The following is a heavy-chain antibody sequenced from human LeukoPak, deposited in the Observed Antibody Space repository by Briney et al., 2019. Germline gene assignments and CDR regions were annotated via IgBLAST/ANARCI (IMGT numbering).Heavy chain of an antibody. V-gene: IGHV1-8*01. Sequence: ASVRVSCKASGYTFTSYDINWVRQATGQGLEWMGWMNPNSGNTGYAQKFQGRVTMTRNTSISTAYMELSSLRYEDTAVYYCARDTTSTGGQWPGEPWFDPWGQGTLVTVSS. CDR1: GYTFTSYD. D-gene: IGHD6-19*01. J-gene: IGHJ5*02. CDR3: ARDTTSTGGQWPGEPWFDP. CDR2: MNPNSGNT.